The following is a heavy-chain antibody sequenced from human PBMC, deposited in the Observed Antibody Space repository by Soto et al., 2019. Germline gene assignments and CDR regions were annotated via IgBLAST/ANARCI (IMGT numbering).Heavy chain of an antibody. J-gene: IGHJ5*02. D-gene: IGHD3-16*01. CDR2: IWFDGNKE. Sequence: QVQLVESGGGVVQPGKSLRLSCAASGFKFRNYAIHWVRQAPGKGLEWLAVIWFDGNKEYYADSVKGRFTISRDNSKNTVFLHMNSLTADDSGVFYCARAHSMMLLDRFDPWGRGTLVTVS. CDR1: GFKFRNYA. CDR3: ARAHSMMLLDRFDP. V-gene: IGHV3-33*01.